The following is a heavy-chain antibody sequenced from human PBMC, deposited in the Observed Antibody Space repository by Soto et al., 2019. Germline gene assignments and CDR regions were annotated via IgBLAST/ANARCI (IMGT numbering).Heavy chain of an antibody. CDR1: GGSISSSNW. CDR2: IYHSGST. CDR3: ARDLASNYYDSSGAFDI. Sequence: LSLTCAVSGGSISSSNWWSWVRQPPGKGLEWIGEIYHSGSTNYNPSLKSRVTISVDKSKNQFSLKLSSVTAADTAVYYCARDLASNYYDSSGAFDIWGQGTMVTVSS. J-gene: IGHJ3*02. V-gene: IGHV4-4*02. D-gene: IGHD3-22*01.